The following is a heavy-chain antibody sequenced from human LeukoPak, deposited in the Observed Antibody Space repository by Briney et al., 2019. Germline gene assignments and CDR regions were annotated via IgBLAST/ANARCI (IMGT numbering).Heavy chain of an antibody. J-gene: IGHJ4*02. D-gene: IGHD3-22*01. Sequence: SETLSLTCTVSGGSISSYYWSWIRQPPGKGLEWIGYIYYCGSTNYNPSLKSRVTISVDTSKNQFSLKLSSVTAADTAVYYCASLPKGNYYDSSGYYSYWGQGTLVTVSS. V-gene: IGHV4-59*01. CDR1: GGSISSYY. CDR3: ASLPKGNYYDSSGYYSY. CDR2: IYYCGST.